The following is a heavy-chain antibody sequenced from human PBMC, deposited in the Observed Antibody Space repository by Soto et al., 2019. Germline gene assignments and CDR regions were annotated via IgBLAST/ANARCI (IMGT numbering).Heavy chain of an antibody. V-gene: IGHV3-23*04. J-gene: IGHJ4*02. CDR1: ELSSSNHA. CDR2: ISGSDGGA. Sequence: EVQLVESGGGLVKPGGSLRLSCAASELSSSNHAMTWVRQAPGKGLEWVSGISGSDGGAYYADSVKGRFTISRDNSRSTLYLQMNSLRVEDTAVYYCASGGLHGYTNGGLSYFHSWGQGTLVTVSS. CDR3: ASGGLHGYTNGGLSYFHS. D-gene: IGHD5-18*01.